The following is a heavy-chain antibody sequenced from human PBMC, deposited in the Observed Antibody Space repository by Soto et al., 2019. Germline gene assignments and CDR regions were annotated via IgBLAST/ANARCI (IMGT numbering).Heavy chain of an antibody. Sequence: GGSLRLSCTDSGFSFNTYVMDWVRQAPGKGLEWVARILYDGSKEYYADPVKGRFTISRDNSKNTLYLQMDRLRVEDTAVYFCAKGLALMADHWGQGTPVPVSS. CDR2: ILYDGSKE. CDR3: AKGLALMADH. D-gene: IGHD2-21*01. V-gene: IGHV3-30*18. J-gene: IGHJ4*02. CDR1: GFSFNTYV.